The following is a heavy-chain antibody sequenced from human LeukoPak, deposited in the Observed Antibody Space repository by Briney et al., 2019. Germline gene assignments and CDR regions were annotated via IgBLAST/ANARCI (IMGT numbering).Heavy chain of an antibody. V-gene: IGHV3-23*01. CDR1: GFTFSSYA. CDR3: GKGLASSTGYGVDV. CDR2: ISGSGVST. D-gene: IGHD2-2*01. Sequence: GGSLRLSCAASGFTFSSYAMSWVRQAPGKGLEWVSAISGSGVSTYYADSVKGRFTISRDNSKNTLYLQMKSQRVEDTAVYYCGKGLASSTGYGVDVWGKGTTVTVSS. J-gene: IGHJ6*04.